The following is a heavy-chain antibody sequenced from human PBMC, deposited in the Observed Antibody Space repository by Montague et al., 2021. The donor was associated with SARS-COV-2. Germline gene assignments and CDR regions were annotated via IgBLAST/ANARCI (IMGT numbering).Heavy chain of an antibody. CDR1: GGSVSSATGY. J-gene: IGHJ5*02. CDR3: VRESRSCCGGACLGNFDP. CDR2: IHYSGTT. V-gene: IGHV4-61*01. D-gene: IGHD2-21*02. Sequence: SETLSLTCTVSGGSVSSATGYWSWISQPPGKGLEWIGYIHYSGTTSYNSSLKSRVSLSLDTSKNQFSLNLTSVTAADTAVYHCVRESRSCCGGACLGNFDPWGQGTLVTVSS.